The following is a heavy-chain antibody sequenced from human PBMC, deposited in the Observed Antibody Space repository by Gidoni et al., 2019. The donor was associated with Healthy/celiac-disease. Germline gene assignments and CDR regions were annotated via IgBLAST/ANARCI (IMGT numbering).Heavy chain of an antibody. D-gene: IGHD6-6*01. CDR2: IKQDGSEK. V-gene: IGHV3-7*03. CDR3: ASGGGIAARPEPFDY. J-gene: IGHJ4*02. CDR1: GFTFSSYW. Sequence: EVQLVESGGGLVQPGGSLRLSCAASGFTFSSYWMSWVRQAPGKGLEWVANIKQDGSEKYYVDSVKGRFTISRDNAKNSLYLQMNSLRAEDTAVYYCASGGGIAARPEPFDYWGQGTLVTVSS.